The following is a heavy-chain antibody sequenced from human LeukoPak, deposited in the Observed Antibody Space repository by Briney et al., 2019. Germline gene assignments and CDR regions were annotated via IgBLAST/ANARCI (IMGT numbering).Heavy chain of an antibody. Sequence: SETLSLTCTVSGGSISSGDYYWSWIRQPPGKGLEWIGYIYYGGSTYYNPSLKSRVTISVDTSKNQFSLKLSSVTAADTAVYYCARTTTVTTAPDYWGQGILVTVSS. CDR2: IYYGGST. J-gene: IGHJ4*02. D-gene: IGHD4-17*01. CDR1: GGSISSGDYY. V-gene: IGHV4-30-4*01. CDR3: ARTTTVTTAPDY.